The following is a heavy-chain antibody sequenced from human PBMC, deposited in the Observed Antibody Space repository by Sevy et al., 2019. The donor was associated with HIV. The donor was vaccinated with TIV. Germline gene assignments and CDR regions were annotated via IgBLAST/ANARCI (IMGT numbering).Heavy chain of an antibody. J-gene: IGHJ3*02. D-gene: IGHD6-19*01. CDR2: MNPNSGNT. Sequence: ASVKVSCKPSGYTFTSYDINWVRQATGQGLEWMGWMNPNSGNTGYPQKFQGRVTMTRNTSISTAYMELSSLRSEDTAVYYSARAVSGYSSGWYTLAADNFDIWGQGTMVTVSS. CDR1: GYTFTSYD. CDR3: ARAVSGYSSGWYTLAADNFDI. V-gene: IGHV1-8*01.